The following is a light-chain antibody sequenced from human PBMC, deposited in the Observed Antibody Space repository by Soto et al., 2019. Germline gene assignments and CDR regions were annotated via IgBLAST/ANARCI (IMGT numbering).Light chain of an antibody. CDR1: SSDVGGYNY. J-gene: IGLJ3*02. V-gene: IGLV2-14*01. CDR3: SSYTTSGTPV. CDR2: EVS. Sequence: QSALTQPASVSGSPGQSITISCTGTSSDVGGYNYVSWYQQNPGTAPKVVIYEVSNRPSGVSNRFSGSKSGNTASLTISGLQAEDEADYYCSSYTTSGTPVFGGGTKLTVL.